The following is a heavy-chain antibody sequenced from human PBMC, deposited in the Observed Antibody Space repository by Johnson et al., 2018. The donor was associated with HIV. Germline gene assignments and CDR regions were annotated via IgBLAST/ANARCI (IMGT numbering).Heavy chain of an antibody. CDR3: AKLWGATIWEYDAFDI. CDR2: ISYDGSNK. D-gene: IGHD5-12*01. Sequence: QVQLVESGGGVVQPGRSLRLSCAASGFTFSSYGMHWVRQAPGKGLEWVAVISYDGSNKYYADSVKGRFTISRDNSKNTLYLQMNSLRAEDTAVYYCAKLWGATIWEYDAFDIWGQGTMVTVSS. V-gene: IGHV3-30*18. J-gene: IGHJ3*02. CDR1: GFTFSSYG.